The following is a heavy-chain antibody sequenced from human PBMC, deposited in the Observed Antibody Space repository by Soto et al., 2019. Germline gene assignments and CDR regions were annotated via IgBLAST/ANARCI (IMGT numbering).Heavy chain of an antibody. D-gene: IGHD3-10*01. V-gene: IGHV5-51*01. J-gene: IGHJ4*02. CDR3: ARQGGEYNTMSDY. Sequence: GESLKISCKGSGYTFSKYWIGWVRQTPGKGLEWMGMIYPGDSDARYSPSFEGQVTFSVDKSTNTAYLQWNSLKASDTAMYYCARQGGEYNTMSDYWGQGTLVTVSS. CDR1: GYTFSKYW. CDR2: IYPGDSDA.